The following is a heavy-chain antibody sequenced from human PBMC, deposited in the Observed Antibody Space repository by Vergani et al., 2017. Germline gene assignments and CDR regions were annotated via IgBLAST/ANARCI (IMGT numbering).Heavy chain of an antibody. Sequence: QVQLQESGPGLVKPPGTLSLTCAVSGDSISSGDHCWTWIRQRPGKGLEWIGYIFYSGTTYDNPSLRSRLTISVDTSQNQFSLKLRSVTAADTAVYYCAKDLRPGYCSSTSCYNPDGWFDPWGQGTLVTVSS. CDR1: GDSISSGDHC. CDR3: AKDLRPGYCSSTSCYNPDGWFDP. D-gene: IGHD2-2*02. V-gene: IGHV4-31*11. CDR2: IFYSGTT. J-gene: IGHJ5*02.